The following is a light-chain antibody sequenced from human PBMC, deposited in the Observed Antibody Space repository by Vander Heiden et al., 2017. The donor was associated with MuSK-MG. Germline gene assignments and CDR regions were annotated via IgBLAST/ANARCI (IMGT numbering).Light chain of an antibody. CDR1: QRVSST. CDR3: QQYNNWPPST. Sequence: EIVMRQCPATLSLSPGERATLSCRASQRVSSTLAWYQQKPGQSPRLLIYVASTRDTAIPARFSGSGYGKDFTLTISSRQSEDFAVYYCQQYNNWPPSTFGQGTKLEIK. CDR2: VAS. J-gene: IGKJ2*01. V-gene: IGKV3-15*01.